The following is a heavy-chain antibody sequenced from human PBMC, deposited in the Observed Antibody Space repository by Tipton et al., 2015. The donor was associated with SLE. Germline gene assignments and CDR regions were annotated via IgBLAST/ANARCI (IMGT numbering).Heavy chain of an antibody. CDR2: PYYSGDT. CDR1: GASISTNSYS. V-gene: IGHV4-39*07. J-gene: IGHJ4*02. D-gene: IGHD5-18*01. CDR3: VRHRYTYGYEDY. Sequence: TLSLTCTVSGASISTNSYSWGWIRQPPGKGPEWIGSPYYSGDTYFNPSLKSRVTMSMDTSRNQFSLNLNSVTAADTAVYYCVRHRYTYGYEDYWGQGTLVTVSS.